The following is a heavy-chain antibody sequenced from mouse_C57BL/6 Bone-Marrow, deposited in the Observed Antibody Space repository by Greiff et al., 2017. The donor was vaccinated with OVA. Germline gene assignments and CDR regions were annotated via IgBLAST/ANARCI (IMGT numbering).Heavy chain of an antibody. D-gene: IGHD2-2*01. CDR3: ARGGWLRRFDY. J-gene: IGHJ2*01. V-gene: IGHV1-54*01. CDR1: GYAFTNYL. CDR2: INPGSGGT. Sequence: QVQLQQSGAELVRPGTSVKVSCKASGYAFTNYLIEWVKQRPGQGLEWIGVINPGSGGTNYNEKFKGKATLTADKSSSTAYMQLSSLTSEDSAVYFCARGGWLRRFDYWGQGTTLTVSS.